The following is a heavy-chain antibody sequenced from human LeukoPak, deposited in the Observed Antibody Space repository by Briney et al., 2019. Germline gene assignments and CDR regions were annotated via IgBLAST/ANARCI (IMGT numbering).Heavy chain of an antibody. V-gene: IGHV3-21*01. CDR1: GFTFSSYT. Sequence: GGSLRLSCAASGFTFSSYTMNWVRQAPGKGLEWVSSISSSSSYIYYADSMKGRFTISRDNAKNSLYLQMNSLRAGDTAVYYCARDKDYDYIWGSYRPDDFDPWGQGTLVTVSS. J-gene: IGHJ5*02. CDR2: ISSSSSYI. D-gene: IGHD3-16*02. CDR3: ARDKDYDYIWGSYRPDDFDP.